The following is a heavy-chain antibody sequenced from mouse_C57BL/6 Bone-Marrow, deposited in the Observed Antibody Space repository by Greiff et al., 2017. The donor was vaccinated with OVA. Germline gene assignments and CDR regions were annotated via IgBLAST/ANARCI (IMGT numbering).Heavy chain of an antibody. CDR2: IDPETGGT. D-gene: IGHD2-2*01. V-gene: IGHV1-15*01. CDR1: GYTFTDYE. CDR3: TRRVTTLYYYAMDY. J-gene: IGHJ4*01. Sequence: QVQLQQSGAELVRPGASVTLSCKASGYTFTDYEMHWVKQTPVHGLEWIGAIDPETGGTAYNQKFKGKAILTADKSSSTAYMELRSLTSEDSAVYYCTRRVTTLYYYAMDYWGQGTSVTVSS.